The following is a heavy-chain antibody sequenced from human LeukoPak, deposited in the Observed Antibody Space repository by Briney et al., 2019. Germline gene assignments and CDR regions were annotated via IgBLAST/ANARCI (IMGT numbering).Heavy chain of an antibody. CDR2: ISGSGGST. J-gene: IGHJ6*02. Sequence: GGSLRLSCAASGFTFSSYAMSWVRQAPGKGLEWVSAISGSGGSTYYADSVKGRFTISRDNSRNTLYLQMNSLRAEDTAVYYCATDLKSCTGGSCYPYYYGMDVWGQGTTVTVSS. CDR1: GFTFSSYA. D-gene: IGHD2-15*01. V-gene: IGHV3-23*01. CDR3: ATDLKSCTGGSCYPYYYGMDV.